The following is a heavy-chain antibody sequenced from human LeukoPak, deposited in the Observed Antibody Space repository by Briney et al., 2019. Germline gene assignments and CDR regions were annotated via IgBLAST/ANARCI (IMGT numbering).Heavy chain of an antibody. D-gene: IGHD3-10*01. CDR3: ATYPFRGDTHYFAS. CDR1: GYSFTNYG. V-gene: IGHV1-18*01. J-gene: IGHJ4*02. Sequence: GASVKVSCKASGYSFTNYGISWVRQAPGQGLEWMGWISAYNGYTHFAQKFQGRVTMTTDTSTSTAYMELRSLRSDDTAVYYCATYPFRGDTHYFASWGQGILVTVSS. CDR2: ISAYNGYT.